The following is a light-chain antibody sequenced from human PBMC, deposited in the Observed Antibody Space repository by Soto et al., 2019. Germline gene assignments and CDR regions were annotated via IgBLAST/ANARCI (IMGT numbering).Light chain of an antibody. CDR3: LSYDNSLSGYYV. Sequence: QSVLTQPPSVSGAPGQRVTISCTGSSSNIGAGYDVHWYQQLPGTAPKLLIYGNTNRPSGVPDRFSGSKSGTSASLAITGLQTEDEADYYCLSYDNSLSGYYVFGTGTKLTVL. J-gene: IGLJ1*01. CDR1: SSNIGAGYD. V-gene: IGLV1-40*01. CDR2: GNT.